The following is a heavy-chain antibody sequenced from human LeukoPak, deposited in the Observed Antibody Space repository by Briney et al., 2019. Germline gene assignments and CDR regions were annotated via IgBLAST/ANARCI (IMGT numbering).Heavy chain of an antibody. CDR3: ARERERKGMDV. CDR2: INPSGGST. V-gene: IGHV1-46*01. D-gene: IGHD5-24*01. Sequence: ASVKVSCKASGYTFTTYYMHWVRQAPGQGLEWMGIINPSGGSTSYAQKLQGRVTMTTDTSTSTAYMELRSLRSDDTAVYYCARERERKGMDVWGQGTTVTVSS. J-gene: IGHJ6*02. CDR1: GYTFTTYY.